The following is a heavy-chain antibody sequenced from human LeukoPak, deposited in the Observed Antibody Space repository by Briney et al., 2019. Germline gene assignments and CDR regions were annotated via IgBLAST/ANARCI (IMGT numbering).Heavy chain of an antibody. CDR1: GFTFSNYW. Sequence: GGSLRLSCAASGFTFSNYWVLWVRHAPGKGLLWVSRINSDGSGTTYVDSVKGRFTISRDNAKNTLYLQMNSLRAEDTAVYYCARDQDGVGATIDYWGQGTLVTVSS. D-gene: IGHD1-26*01. CDR2: INSDGSGT. V-gene: IGHV3-74*01. CDR3: ARDQDGVGATIDY. J-gene: IGHJ4*02.